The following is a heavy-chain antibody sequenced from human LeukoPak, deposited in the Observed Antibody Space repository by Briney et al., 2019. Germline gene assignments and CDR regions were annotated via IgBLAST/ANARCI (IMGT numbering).Heavy chain of an antibody. Sequence: GASVKVSCKASGYTFTGYYMHWVRQAPGQGLEWMGRINPNSGGTNYAQKFQGRVTMTRDTSISTAYMELSRLRSDDTAVYYCARVRAVAGISYYFDYWGQGTLVTVSS. D-gene: IGHD6-19*01. CDR1: GYTFTGYY. CDR2: INPNSGGT. CDR3: ARVRAVAGISYYFDY. J-gene: IGHJ4*02. V-gene: IGHV1-2*06.